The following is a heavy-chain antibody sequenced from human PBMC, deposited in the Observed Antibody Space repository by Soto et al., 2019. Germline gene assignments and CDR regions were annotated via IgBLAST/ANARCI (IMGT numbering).Heavy chain of an antibody. V-gene: IGHV3-23*01. CDR1: RFTFTTYA. J-gene: IGHJ4*01. CDR3: AKGIGGYSSSSAYFDY. D-gene: IGHD6-6*01. CDR2: ISGGGDYT. Sequence: GGSLRLSCAASRFTFTTYAMSWVRQAPGKGLEWVSTISGGGDYTDYADSVKGRFTISRDNSKNTLYLRMNSLRAEDTAVYYCAKGIGGYSSSSAYFDYWGRGTLVTVSS.